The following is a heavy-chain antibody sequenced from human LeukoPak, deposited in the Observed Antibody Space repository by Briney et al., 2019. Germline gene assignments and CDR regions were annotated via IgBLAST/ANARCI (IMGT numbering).Heavy chain of an antibody. D-gene: IGHD6-19*01. Sequence: GGSLRLSCAASGFTFSSYSMNWVRQAPGKGLEWVSSISSSSSYIYYADSVKGRFTISRDNAKNSLYLQMNSLRAEDTAVYYCARVSMWLVSVFDYWGQGSLVGVSS. CDR2: ISSSSSYI. V-gene: IGHV3-21*01. J-gene: IGHJ4*02. CDR3: ARVSMWLVSVFDY. CDR1: GFTFSSYS.